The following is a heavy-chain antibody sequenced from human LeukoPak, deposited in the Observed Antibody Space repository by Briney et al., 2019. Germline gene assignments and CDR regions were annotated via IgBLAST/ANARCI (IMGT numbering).Heavy chain of an antibody. V-gene: IGHV3-48*03. CDR2: IRDDGTT. CDR3: VREGQTAWNDY. Sequence: PGGSLRLSCAASGFIFRNFPINWVRQAPGKGLEWISHIRDDGTTDYADSVKGRFTISRDNAKNSVYLQMNSLRAEDTAVYYCVREGQTAWNDYWGQGTLATVSS. CDR1: GFIFRNFP. J-gene: IGHJ4*02. D-gene: IGHD5-18*01.